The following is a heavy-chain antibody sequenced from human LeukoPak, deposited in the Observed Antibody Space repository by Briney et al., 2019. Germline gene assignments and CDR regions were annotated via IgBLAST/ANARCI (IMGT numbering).Heavy chain of an antibody. V-gene: IGHV3-23*01. J-gene: IGHJ4*02. Sequence: SGGSLRLSCAASGFTVSGNYMSWVRQAPGKGLEWVSGISSSGGSTYYADSVKGRFTISRDNYKNTLYLQMNSLRAEDTAVYYCAINYYDSSGYFDYWGQGTLVTVSS. D-gene: IGHD3-22*01. CDR2: ISSSGGST. CDR3: AINYYDSSGYFDY. CDR1: GFTVSGNY.